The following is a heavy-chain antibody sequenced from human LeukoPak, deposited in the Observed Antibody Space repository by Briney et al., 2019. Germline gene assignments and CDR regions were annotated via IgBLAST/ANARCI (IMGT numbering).Heavy chain of an antibody. V-gene: IGHV4-59*01. CDR3: ARGNYQLLDAFDI. CDR2: LYHSGST. D-gene: IGHD2-2*01. CDR1: GGSISSFY. Sequence: SETLSLTCTVSGGSISSFYWNWIRQPPGKGLEWIGYLYHSGSTYYNPSLKSRVTMSIDTSKNQFSLKLNSVTAADTALYYCARGNYQLLDAFDIWGHGTMVTVSS. J-gene: IGHJ3*02.